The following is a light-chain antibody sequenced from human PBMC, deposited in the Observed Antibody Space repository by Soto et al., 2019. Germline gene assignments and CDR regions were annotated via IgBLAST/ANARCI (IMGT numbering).Light chain of an antibody. CDR3: QQYNNWPPTWT. CDR2: GAS. V-gene: IGKV3-15*01. CDR1: ESVSSH. J-gene: IGKJ1*01. Sequence: EIVMTQSPATLSVSPGERATLSCRAIESVSSHLAWYQQKPGQAPRLLIYGASTRATGIPARFSGSGSGTEFTLTISSLQSEDFAVYYCQQYNNWPPTWTFGQGTKVDI.